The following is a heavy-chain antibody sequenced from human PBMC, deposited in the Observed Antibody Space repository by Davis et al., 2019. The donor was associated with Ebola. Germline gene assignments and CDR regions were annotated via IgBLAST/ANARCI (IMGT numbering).Heavy chain of an antibody. CDR2: IRYDGSNK. CDR3: AKDLVAGTFSPSY. Sequence: GESLKISCAASGFTVSNFYMSWVRQAPGKGLEWVAFIRYDGSNKYYADSVKGRFTISRDNSKNTLYLQMNSLRAEDTAVYYCAKDLVAGTFSPSYWGQGTLVTVSS. CDR1: GFTVSNFY. D-gene: IGHD6-19*01. J-gene: IGHJ4*02. V-gene: IGHV3-30*02.